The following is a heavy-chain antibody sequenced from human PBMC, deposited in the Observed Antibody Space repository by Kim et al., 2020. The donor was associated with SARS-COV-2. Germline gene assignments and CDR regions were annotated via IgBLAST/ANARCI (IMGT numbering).Heavy chain of an antibody. CDR1: GYIFTSYG. V-gene: IGHV1-18*01. D-gene: IGHD6-19*01. Sequence: ASVKVSCKASGYIFTSYGLSWVRQAPGQGLEWMGSISAYSYNGDTNYAQKFQGRVTMTTDTSTGTAHMELRSLTSDDTAVYYCARIVEIAVTWDAFDIWGQGTMVTVSS. CDR3: ARIVEIAVTWDAFDI. J-gene: IGHJ3*02. CDR2: ISAYSYNGDT.